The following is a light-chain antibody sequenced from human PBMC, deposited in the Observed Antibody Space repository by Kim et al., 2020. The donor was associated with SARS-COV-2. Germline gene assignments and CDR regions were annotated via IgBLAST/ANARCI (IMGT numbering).Light chain of an antibody. J-gene: IGKJ4*01. CDR2: GAS. V-gene: IGKV3-15*01. CDR3: QQYNNWPLT. Sequence: EIVMTQSPATLSVSPGERVTLSCRASESVSSKFAWYQHKPGQAPRLLIYGASTRAIGIPARFSGSGSGTEFTLTISSLQSEDFAIYYCQQYNNWPLTIGGGTKVDIK. CDR1: ESVSSK.